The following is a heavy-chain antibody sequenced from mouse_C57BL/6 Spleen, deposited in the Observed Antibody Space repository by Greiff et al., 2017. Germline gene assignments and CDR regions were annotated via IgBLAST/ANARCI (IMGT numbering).Heavy chain of an antibody. CDR2: IIPNNGGT. D-gene: IGHD2-2*01. CDR3: ADSTMVRTWFAY. CDR1: GYPFTDYY. V-gene: IGHV1-26*01. Sequence: VQLHQSGPGLVKPGASVKISCKASGYPFTDYYMNWVKQSHGKSLEWIGDIIPNNGGTSYNQKLKGKATLTVDKSSSTAYMELRSLTSEDSAVYYCADSTMVRTWFAYWGQGTLVTVSA. J-gene: IGHJ3*01.